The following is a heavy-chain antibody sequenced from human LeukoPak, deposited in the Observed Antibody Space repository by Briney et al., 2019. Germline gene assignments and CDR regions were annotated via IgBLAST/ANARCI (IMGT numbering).Heavy chain of an antibody. Sequence: GGSLRLSCAASGFSFSNYAMSWVRQAPGKGLEWVSVIGGSGGWIHYTDSVKGRFTISRDNSNSILYLQMNSLRAEDTAVYFCAKDPTGYSSKWGPGTLVTVSS. J-gene: IGHJ4*02. CDR2: IGGSGGWI. D-gene: IGHD6-19*01. CDR3: AKDPTGYSSK. CDR1: GFSFSNYA. V-gene: IGHV3-23*01.